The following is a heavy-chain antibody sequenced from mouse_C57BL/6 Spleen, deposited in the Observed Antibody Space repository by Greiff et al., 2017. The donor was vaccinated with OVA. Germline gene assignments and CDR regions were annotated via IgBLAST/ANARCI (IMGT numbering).Heavy chain of an antibody. CDR3: ARGDYSNYELYFDV. D-gene: IGHD2-5*01. J-gene: IGHJ1*03. CDR2: IYPGSGST. Sequence: VQLQQPGAELVRPGSSVKLSCKASGYTFTSYWMDWVKQRPGQGLEWIGDIYPGSGSTNYNEKFKSKATLTVDTSSSTAYMQLSSLTSEDSAVYYCARGDYSNYELYFDVWGTGTTVTVSS. V-gene: IGHV1-55*01. CDR1: GYTFTSYW.